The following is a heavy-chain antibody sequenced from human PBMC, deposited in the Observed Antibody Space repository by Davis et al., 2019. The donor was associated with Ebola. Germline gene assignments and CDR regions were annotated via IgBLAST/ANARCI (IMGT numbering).Heavy chain of an antibody. V-gene: IGHV5-51*01. J-gene: IGHJ4*02. CDR2: IYPDDSDT. CDR1: GYTFTKYW. D-gene: IGHD2-21*02. CDR3: AVTCGGDCYTFDY. Sequence: GESLKISCKGSGYTFTKYWIGWVRQMPGKGLEWMGIIYPDDSDTRYSPSFKGQVTISADKSISTAYLQWSSLKASDTAMYFCAVTCGGDCYTFDYWGQGTLVTVSS.